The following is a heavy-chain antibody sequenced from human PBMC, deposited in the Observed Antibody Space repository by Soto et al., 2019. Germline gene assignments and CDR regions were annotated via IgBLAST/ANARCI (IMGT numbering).Heavy chain of an antibody. CDR2: IKSDGSST. D-gene: IGHD3-10*01. Sequence: GGSLRLSCAASGFTFSSYWMHWVRQAPGKGLVWVSRIKSDGSSTSDADSVKGRFTISRDNAKNTVYLQMNSLRVEDTAVYYCARGLWFHYGMDVWGQGTTVTVSS. J-gene: IGHJ6*02. CDR3: ARGLWFHYGMDV. CDR1: GFTFSSYW. V-gene: IGHV3-74*01.